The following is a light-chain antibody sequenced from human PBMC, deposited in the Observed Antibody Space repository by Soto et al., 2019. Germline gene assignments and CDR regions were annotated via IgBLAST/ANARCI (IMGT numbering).Light chain of an antibody. CDR3: QQTSSAPFT. V-gene: IGKV1-39*01. CDR1: QNINTY. J-gene: IGKJ4*01. CDR2: DAA. Sequence: DIHMNQSPSSLSAAVGQRVTIASRASQNINTYLNWYQQKPGKAPKLLIFDAASLQSGVPSRFSGGGSRTDFTLTITSLQPEDFATYYCQQTSSAPFTFGGGTKVDIK.